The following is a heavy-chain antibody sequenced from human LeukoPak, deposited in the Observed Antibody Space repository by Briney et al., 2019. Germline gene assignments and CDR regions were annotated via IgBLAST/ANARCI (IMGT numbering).Heavy chain of an antibody. CDR1: GFTFGNYW. CDR2: IRQDGSEE. V-gene: IGHV3-7*01. D-gene: IGHD2-15*01. J-gene: IGHJ4*02. Sequence: GGSLRLPCAASGFTFGNYWMSWVRQAPGKGLEWVANIRQDGSEEYYADSVKGRFTISRDNAKKSLYLEMNDLRAEDTAVYYCARDFACDTCLWHPWWGDYGGQGTLVTVSS. CDR3: ARDFACDTCLWHPWWGDY.